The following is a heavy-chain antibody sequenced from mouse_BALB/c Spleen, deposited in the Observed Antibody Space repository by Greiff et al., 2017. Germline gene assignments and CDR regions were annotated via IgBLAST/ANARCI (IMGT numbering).Heavy chain of an antibody. V-gene: IGHV5-9-3*01. Sequence: EVHLVESGGGLVKPGGSLKLSCAASGFTFSSYAMSWVRQTPEKRLEWVATISSGGSYTYYPDSVKGRFTISRDNAKNTLYLQMSSLRSEDTAMYYCAREGPYGNYFDYWGQGTTLTVSS. CDR2: ISSGGSYT. D-gene: IGHD2-1*01. CDR3: AREGPYGNYFDY. CDR1: GFTFSSYA. J-gene: IGHJ2*01.